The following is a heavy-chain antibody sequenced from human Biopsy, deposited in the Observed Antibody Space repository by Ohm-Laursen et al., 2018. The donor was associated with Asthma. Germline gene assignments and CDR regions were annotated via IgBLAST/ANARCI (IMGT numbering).Heavy chain of an antibody. CDR1: GFAVSGDY. V-gene: IGHV3-53*01. CDR3: ARGDSSGWSHYYFDY. D-gene: IGHD6-19*01. J-gene: IGHJ4*02. CDR2: IYSGGTS. Sequence: GSLRLSCTASGFAVSGDYMFWVRQAPGKGLEWVSVIYSGGTSHTADSVRGRFTISRDYSKNTLYLQMHSLRAEDTAVYYCARGDSSGWSHYYFDYWGQGTLVTVSS.